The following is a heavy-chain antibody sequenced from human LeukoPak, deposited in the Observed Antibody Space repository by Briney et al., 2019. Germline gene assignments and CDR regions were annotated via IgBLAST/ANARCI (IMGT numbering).Heavy chain of an antibody. V-gene: IGHV3-53*01. Sequence: GGSLRLSSAASGFTVSSNYMSWVRQAPGKGLEWVSVIYSGGSTYYADSVKGRFTISRDNSKNTLYLQMNSLRAEDTAVYYCASAPTTDYDYGMDVWGKGTTVTVSS. J-gene: IGHJ6*04. CDR1: GFTVSSNY. CDR3: ASAPTTDYDYGMDV. D-gene: IGHD1-26*01. CDR2: IYSGGST.